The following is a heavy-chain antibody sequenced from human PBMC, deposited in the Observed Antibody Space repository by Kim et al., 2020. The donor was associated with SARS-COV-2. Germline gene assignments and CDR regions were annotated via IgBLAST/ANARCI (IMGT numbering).Heavy chain of an antibody. CDR3: ARDNLLTGYFGVFDY. D-gene: IGHD3-9*01. Sequence: PSLKSRVTISVDTSTNQFSLKLSSETAADMAVYYCARDNLLTGYFGVFDYWGQGTLVTVSS. J-gene: IGHJ4*02. V-gene: IGHV4-39*07.